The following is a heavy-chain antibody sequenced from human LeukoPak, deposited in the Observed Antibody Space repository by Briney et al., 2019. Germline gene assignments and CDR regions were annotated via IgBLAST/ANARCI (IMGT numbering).Heavy chain of an antibody. V-gene: IGHV4-59*01. Sequence: SETLSLTCTVSGGSISSYYWSWIRQPPVKGQEWIGYIYYSGSTNYNPSLKSRLTISVDTSKNQFSLKLTSVTAGDTAVYYCSRATSSWRPFDYWGQGALVTASS. CDR3: SRATSSWRPFDY. CDR1: GGSISSYY. CDR2: IYYSGST. J-gene: IGHJ4*02. D-gene: IGHD6-13*01.